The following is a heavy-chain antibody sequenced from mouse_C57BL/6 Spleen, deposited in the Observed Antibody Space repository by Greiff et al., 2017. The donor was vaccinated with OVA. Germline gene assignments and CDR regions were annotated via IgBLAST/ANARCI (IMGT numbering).Heavy chain of an antibody. D-gene: IGHD2-5*01. CDR2: IDPSDSET. CDR3: ASGYYSNYGGLDY. CDR1: GYTFTSYW. J-gene: IGHJ2*01. Sequence: QVQLQQPGAELVRPGSSVKLSCKASGYTFTSYWMHWVKQRPIQGLEWIGNIDPSDSETHYNQKFKDKATLTVDKSSSTAYMQLSSLTSEDSAVYNGASGYYSNYGGLDYWGQGTTLTVSS. V-gene: IGHV1-52*01.